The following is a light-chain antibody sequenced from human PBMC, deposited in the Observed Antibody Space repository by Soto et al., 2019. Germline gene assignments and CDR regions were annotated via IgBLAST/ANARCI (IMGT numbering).Light chain of an antibody. CDR1: SSHIGSNT. J-gene: IGLJ1*01. CDR2: SNN. Sequence: QSVLTQPPPASGTPGQRVTISFSGSSSHIGSNTVNWYQQLPGTAPKLLIYSNNQRPSGVPDRFSGSKSGTSASLAISGLQSEGEADYYCAAWDDSLNGYVFGTGTKVTVL. V-gene: IGLV1-44*01. CDR3: AAWDDSLNGYV.